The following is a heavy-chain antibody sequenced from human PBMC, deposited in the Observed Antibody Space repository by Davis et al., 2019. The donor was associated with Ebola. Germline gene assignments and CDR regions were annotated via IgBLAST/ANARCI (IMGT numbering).Heavy chain of an antibody. CDR1: GDSVSSTG. J-gene: IGHJ6*04. D-gene: IGHD6-13*01. V-gene: IGHV6-1*01. CDR2: TYYNSKWFH. Sequence: HSQTLSLTCAISGDSVSSTGWNWIRQSPSRGLEWLGRTYYNSKWFHDYAVSVKSRITFNPDTSKNQFSLQLNSVTPEDAAVYYCARISWVSRGMDVWGKGTTVTVSS. CDR3: ARISWVSRGMDV.